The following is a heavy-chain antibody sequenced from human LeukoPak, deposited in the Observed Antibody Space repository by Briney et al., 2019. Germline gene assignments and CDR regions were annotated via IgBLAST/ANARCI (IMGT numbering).Heavy chain of an antibody. J-gene: IGHJ4*02. CDR2: ISGSGGNT. CDR3: AKDLGYYYGSGSYLDY. CDR1: GFTFSRYA. Sequence: GGSLRLSCAASGFTFSRYAMNWVRQAPGKELEWVSSISGSGGNTYYADSVKGRFTISRDNSKNTLYLQMNSLRAEDTAVYYCAKDLGYYYGSGSYLDYWGQGTLVTVSS. V-gene: IGHV3-23*01. D-gene: IGHD3-10*01.